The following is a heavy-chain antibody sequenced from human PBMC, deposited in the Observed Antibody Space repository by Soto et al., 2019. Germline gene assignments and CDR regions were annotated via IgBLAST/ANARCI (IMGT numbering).Heavy chain of an antibody. CDR2: IYYSGST. CDR3: ARVKTDWFDS. CDR1: CC. J-gene: IGHJ5*01. V-gene: IGHV4-30-4*01. Sequence: CCRSIIRQPPGKGLEWIGYIYYSGSTYYNPSLKSRVTISVDTSKNQFSLKLSSVTAADTAVYYCARVKTDWFDSWGQGTVVIVFS.